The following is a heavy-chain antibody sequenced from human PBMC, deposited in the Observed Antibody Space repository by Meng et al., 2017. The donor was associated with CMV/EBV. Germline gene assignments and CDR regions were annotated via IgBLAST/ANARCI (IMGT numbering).Heavy chain of an antibody. V-gene: IGHV1-69*05. J-gene: IGHJ4*02. D-gene: IGHD1-26*01. CDR1: GGTFNTYA. Sequence: SAKVSCKTSGGTFNTYAITWVRQAPGQGFELMGLTIPLLDSPTYAQKFRGRVSITTDESTSTVAMELTSLTSEDTAVYYCARDGPGGGNYFLYWGQGTLVTVSS. CDR2: TIPLLDSP. CDR3: ARDGPGGGNYFLY.